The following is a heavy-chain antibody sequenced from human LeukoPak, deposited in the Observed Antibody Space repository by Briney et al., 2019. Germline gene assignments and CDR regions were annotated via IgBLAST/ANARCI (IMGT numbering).Heavy chain of an antibody. CDR1: GGSLSSSSYY. Sequence: LETLSLTCTVSGGSLSSSSYYWGWISQPPGKGLEWIGSIYYSGSTYSNPSLISRVTISVDTSKDQFSLKLSSVSAAETGVYFCARHGDTARVDYWGQGTLVTVSS. D-gene: IGHD5-18*01. CDR3: ARHGDTARVDY. CDR2: IYYSGST. J-gene: IGHJ4*02. V-gene: IGHV4-39*01.